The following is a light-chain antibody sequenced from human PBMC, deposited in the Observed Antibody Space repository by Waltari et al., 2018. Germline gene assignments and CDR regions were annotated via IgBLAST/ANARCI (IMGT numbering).Light chain of an antibody. CDR3: QTGGHGAWV. J-gene: IGLJ3*02. CDR2: VNDDGSH. Sequence: HLLLPQSPPASDSLLPSVKLTFTLISRHRTNIISWLHPQPEKGSRELMNVNDDGSHNRGAGIPDRFSGCSLGAERYLTIFSLQSEDEADYYCQTGGHGAWVFGGGTRLTVL. V-gene: IGLV4-69*01. CDR1: SRHRTNI.